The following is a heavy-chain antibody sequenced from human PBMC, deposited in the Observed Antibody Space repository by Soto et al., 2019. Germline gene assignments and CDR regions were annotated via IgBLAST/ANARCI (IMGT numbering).Heavy chain of an antibody. Sequence: SETLSLTCTVSGGSVSSGSYYWSWIRQPPGKGLEWIGYIYYSGSTNYNPSLKSRVTISVDTSKNQFSLKLSSVTAADTAVYYCARYKTYDSSGYSDDYWGQGTLVTVSS. CDR2: IYYSGST. J-gene: IGHJ4*02. CDR3: ARYKTYDSSGYSDDY. D-gene: IGHD3-22*01. V-gene: IGHV4-61*01. CDR1: GGSVSSGSYY.